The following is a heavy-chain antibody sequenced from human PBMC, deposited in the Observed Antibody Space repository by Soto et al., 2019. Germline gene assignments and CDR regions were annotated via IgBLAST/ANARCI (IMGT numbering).Heavy chain of an antibody. CDR1: GFMFDSYA. CDR3: TKSADSAGWAVDF. D-gene: IGHD6-19*01. V-gene: IGHV3-48*02. CDR2: ISPGGDRI. Sequence: GGSLRLSCVASGFMFDSYAMNWVRQAPGKGLEWVSYISPGGDRIYYAESLKGRITISRDNARNSLPLQMNILSDEDTAVYYCTKSADSAGWAVDFWGQGTLLSVSS. J-gene: IGHJ4*02.